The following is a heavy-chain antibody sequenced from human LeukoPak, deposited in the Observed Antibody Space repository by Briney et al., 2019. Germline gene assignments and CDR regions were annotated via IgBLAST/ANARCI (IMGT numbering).Heavy chain of an antibody. CDR1: GGTFSSYA. V-gene: IGHV1-69*04. D-gene: IGHD3-16*01. J-gene: IGHJ4*02. CDR3: ARRATLPGEYYFDY. CDR2: IIPILGIA. Sequence: SVKVSCKASGGTFSSYAISWVRQAPGQGLEWMGRIIPILGIANYAQKFQGRVTITADKSTSTAYMELSSLRSEDTAVYYCARRATLPGEYYFDYRGQGTLVTVYS.